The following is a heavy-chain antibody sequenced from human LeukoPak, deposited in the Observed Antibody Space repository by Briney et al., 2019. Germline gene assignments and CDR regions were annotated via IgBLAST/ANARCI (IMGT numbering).Heavy chain of an antibody. CDR3: ARDHNYAFDN. V-gene: IGHV3-48*04. CDR1: GFSFSTYW. Sequence: GGSLRLSCAASGFSFSTYWMAWVRQAPGKGLEWISYIGISSGNTKYADSVKGRFTISADNAKNSLYLQMNSLRVEDTAVYYCARDHNYAFDNWGQGTLVSVSS. J-gene: IGHJ4*02. CDR2: IGISSGNT. D-gene: IGHD5-18*01.